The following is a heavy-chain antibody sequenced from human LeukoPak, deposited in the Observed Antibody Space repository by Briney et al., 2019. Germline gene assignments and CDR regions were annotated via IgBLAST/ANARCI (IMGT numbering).Heavy chain of an antibody. Sequence: GGSLRLSCAASGFSFSSYGMHWVRQAPGKGLAWVAVISYDGSNKFYADSVKGRFTISRDNSKNTLYLQMNSLRAEDTAVYYCAKLGYSSGWYDFQIDAFDFWGQGTMVTVSS. J-gene: IGHJ3*01. CDR3: AKLGYSSGWYDFQIDAFDF. CDR2: ISYDGSNK. CDR1: GFSFSSYG. D-gene: IGHD6-19*01. V-gene: IGHV3-30*18.